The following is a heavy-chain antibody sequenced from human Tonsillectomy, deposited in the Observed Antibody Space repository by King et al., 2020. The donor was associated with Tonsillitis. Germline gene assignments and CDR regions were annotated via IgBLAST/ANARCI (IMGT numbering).Heavy chain of an antibody. CDR3: ARHPIWWSDRRSVWFDP. D-gene: IGHD2-8*02. CDR1: GDSIRTDNYL. CDR2: ILHSGST. J-gene: IGHJ5*02. Sequence: QLQESGPGLVTPSETLSLSCSVSGDSIRTDNYLWGWIRQPPGQGLEWIGSILHSGSTYYNPSLRSRVTISVDTSKNRFSLNVRSVTAADTAVYYCARHPIWWSDRRSVWFDPWGQGTLVTVSS. V-gene: IGHV4-39*07.